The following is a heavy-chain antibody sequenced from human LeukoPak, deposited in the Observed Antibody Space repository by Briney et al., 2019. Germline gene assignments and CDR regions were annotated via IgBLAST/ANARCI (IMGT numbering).Heavy chain of an antibody. Sequence: SVKVSCKVSGGTFSTYSINWVRQAPGQGLEWMGGIIPIFGTGNPAQKFQDRVTITADAYTRTAFMELSSLRSEDTAVYYCARLDITIIPYWGQGTLVTVSS. J-gene: IGHJ4*02. CDR1: GGTFSTYS. V-gene: IGHV1-69*13. D-gene: IGHD3-22*01. CDR2: IIPIFGTG. CDR3: ARLDITIIPY.